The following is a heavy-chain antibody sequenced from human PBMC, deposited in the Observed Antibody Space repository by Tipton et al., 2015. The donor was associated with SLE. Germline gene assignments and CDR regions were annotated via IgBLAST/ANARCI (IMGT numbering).Heavy chain of an antibody. J-gene: IGHJ5*01. D-gene: IGHD2-2*01. CDR2: IYTSGST. CDR3: ARDISSAWFYS. Sequence: TLSLTCTVSGDSISSDSNYWSWIRQPAGKGLEWIGHIYTSGSTDYNPSLKSRVTISVDTSKNQFSLRLTSMTAADAATYYCARDISSAWFYSWGQGALVTVSS. CDR1: GDSISSDSNY. V-gene: IGHV4-61*09.